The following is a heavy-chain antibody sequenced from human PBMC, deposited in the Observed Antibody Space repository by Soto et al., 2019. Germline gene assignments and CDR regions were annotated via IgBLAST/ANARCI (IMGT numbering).Heavy chain of an antibody. CDR1: GFSLSTSGVG. J-gene: IGHJ2*01. CDR3: ARSFGLRGIEVAAHFDL. D-gene: IGHD6-19*01. Sequence: QITLKESGPTLVKPTQTLTLTCTFSGFSLSTSGVGVGWIRQPPGTALEWLALLYWDDDKRYSPSLKSRLTITKDTSKNQVVLTMTNMDPVDTATYYCARSFGLRGIEVAAHFDLWGRGTLVTFSS. CDR2: LYWDDDK. V-gene: IGHV2-5*02.